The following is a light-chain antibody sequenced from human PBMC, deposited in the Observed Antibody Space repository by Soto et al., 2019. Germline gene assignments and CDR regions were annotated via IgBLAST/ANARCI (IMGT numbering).Light chain of an antibody. V-gene: IGKV3-20*01. J-gene: IGKJ5*01. CDR2: DAS. CDR3: QQYGRSIT. Sequence: EIVLTQSPGTLSLPPGERATLSCRASQSVSSSYLAWYQQKPGQAPRLLIFDASTRATGVPDRFTGSGSGTDFTLTISRLETEDFAVYYCQQYGRSITFGQGTRLEIK. CDR1: QSVSSSY.